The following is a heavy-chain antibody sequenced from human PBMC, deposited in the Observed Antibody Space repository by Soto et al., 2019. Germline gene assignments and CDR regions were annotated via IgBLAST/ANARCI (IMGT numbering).Heavy chain of an antibody. CDR3: ARVKAVATIVDY. J-gene: IGHJ4*02. D-gene: IGHD6-19*01. Sequence: QVQLVQSGAEVKKPGASVKVSCKTSGYTFTSYGISWVRQAPGQGLEWMGWVSAYNGHTDYAQKLQGRVTMTTDTSTSTAYMELRSLRSDDTAVYYFARVKAVATIVDYWGQGPLVTVSS. V-gene: IGHV1-18*01. CDR2: VSAYNGHT. CDR1: GYTFTSYG.